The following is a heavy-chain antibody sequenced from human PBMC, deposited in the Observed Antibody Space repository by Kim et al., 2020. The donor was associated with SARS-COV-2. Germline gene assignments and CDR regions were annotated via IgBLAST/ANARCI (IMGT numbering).Heavy chain of an antibody. Sequence: VKGRFTISRDNSKTTLYLQMNSLRAEDTAVYYCAKVAVLLWFGEPSPLDYWGQGTLVTASS. J-gene: IGHJ4*02. D-gene: IGHD3-10*01. CDR3: AKVAVLLWFGEPSPLDY. V-gene: IGHV3-23*01.